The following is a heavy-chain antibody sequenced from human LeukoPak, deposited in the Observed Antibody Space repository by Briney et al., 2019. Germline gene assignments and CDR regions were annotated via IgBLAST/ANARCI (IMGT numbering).Heavy chain of an antibody. CDR1: GFTFSDYY. V-gene: IGHV3-11*01. CDR3: ARYSNYGMYYYYYMDV. D-gene: IGHD4-11*01. J-gene: IGHJ6*03. CDR2: ISSSGSTI. Sequence: GGSLGLSCAASGFTFSDYYMSWIRQAPGKGLEWVSYISSSGSTIYYADSVKGRFTISRDNAKNSLYLQMNSLRAEDTAVYYCARYSNYGMYYYYYMDVWGKGTTVTVSS.